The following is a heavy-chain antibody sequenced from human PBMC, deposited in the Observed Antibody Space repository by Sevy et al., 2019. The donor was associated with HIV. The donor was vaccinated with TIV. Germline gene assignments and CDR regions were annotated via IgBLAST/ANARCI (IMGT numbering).Heavy chain of an antibody. CDR2: ISGSGGST. CDR3: AKWKEFGNYFDY. J-gene: IGHJ4*02. Sequence: GGSLRLSCAASGFTFSSYAMIWVRQAPGKGLEWVSAISGSGGSTYYADSVKGRFTISRDNSKNTLYLQMNSLRAEDTAVYYCAKWKEFGNYFDYWGQGTLVTVSS. V-gene: IGHV3-23*01. CDR1: GFTFSSYA. D-gene: IGHD3-10*01.